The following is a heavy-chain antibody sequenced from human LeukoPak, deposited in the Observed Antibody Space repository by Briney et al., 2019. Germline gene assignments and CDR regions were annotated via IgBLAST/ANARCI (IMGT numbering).Heavy chain of an antibody. CDR2: IYYSGGT. D-gene: IGHD7-27*01. CDR3: ARETPGAGHFDY. Sequence: SETLSLTCTVSCGSINYYYWMWLRQPPGKGLEWIGYIYYSGGTHYNPSLKSRVTMLVDTPKNQFSLKLTAVTAADTAVYYCARETPGAGHFDYWGQGSLVTVSS. CDR1: CGSINYYY. V-gene: IGHV4-59*01. J-gene: IGHJ4*02.